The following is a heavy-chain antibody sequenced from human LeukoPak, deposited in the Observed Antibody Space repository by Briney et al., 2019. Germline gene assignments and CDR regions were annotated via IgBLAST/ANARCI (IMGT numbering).Heavy chain of an antibody. D-gene: IGHD2-2*02. CDR3: ARGYCSSTSCYTFDY. CDR1: GFTFSSYW. Sequence: PGGSLRLSCAASGFTFSSYWMHWVRQAPGKGLVWVSRINSDGSSTSYADSVKGRFTISRDNAKNTLYLQMNSLRVEDTAVYYCARGYCSSTSCYTFDYWGQGILVTVSS. V-gene: IGHV3-74*01. CDR2: INSDGSST. J-gene: IGHJ4*02.